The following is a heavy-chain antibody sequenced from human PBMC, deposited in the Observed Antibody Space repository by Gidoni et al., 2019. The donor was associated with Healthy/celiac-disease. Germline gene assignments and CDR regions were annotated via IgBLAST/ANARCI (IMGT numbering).Heavy chain of an antibody. CDR3: ARGVGIAAAGSYYYGMDV. CDR2: IYYSGST. Sequence: QVQLQESGPGLVKPSETLSLTCTVSGCSVSSGSSYWSWIRQPPGKGLEWIGYIYYSGSTNYNPSLKSRVTISVDTSKNQFSLKLSSVTAADTAVYYCARGVGIAAAGSYYYGMDVWGQGTTVTVSS. D-gene: IGHD6-13*01. V-gene: IGHV4-61*01. CDR1: GCSVSSGSSY. J-gene: IGHJ6*02.